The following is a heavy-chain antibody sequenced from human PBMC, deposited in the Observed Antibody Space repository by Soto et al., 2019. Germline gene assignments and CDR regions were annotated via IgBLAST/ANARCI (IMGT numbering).Heavy chain of an antibody. CDR2: IYYSGST. CDR1: GGSISSYY. CDR3: ARLVNGLPQKRYYYYYMDV. D-gene: IGHD1-1*01. V-gene: IGHV4-59*08. J-gene: IGHJ6*03. Sequence: SETLSLTCTVSGGSISSYYWSWIRQPPGKGLEWIGYIYYSGSTNYNPSLKSRVTISVDTSKNQFSLKLSSVTAADTAVYYCARLVNGLPQKRYYYYYMDVWGKGTTVTVSS.